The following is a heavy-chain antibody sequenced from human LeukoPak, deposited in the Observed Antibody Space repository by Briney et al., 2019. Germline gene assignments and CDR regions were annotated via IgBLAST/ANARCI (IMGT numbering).Heavy chain of an antibody. V-gene: IGHV1-24*01. J-gene: IGHJ5*02. CDR1: GYTLTELS. CDR3: ATGAWETPGGQVSWFDP. Sequence: GASMKVSCKVSGYTLTELSMHWVRQAPGKGLEWMGGFDPEDGETIYAQKFQGRVTMTEDTSTDTAYMELSSLRSEDTAVYYCATGAWETPGGQVSWFDPWGQGTLVTVSS. D-gene: IGHD1-26*01. CDR2: FDPEDGET.